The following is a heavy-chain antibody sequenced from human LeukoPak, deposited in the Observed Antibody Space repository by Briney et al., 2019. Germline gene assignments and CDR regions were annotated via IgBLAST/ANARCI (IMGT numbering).Heavy chain of an antibody. CDR2: ISRSGSTK. CDR1: GFTFSDYN. CDR3: TTDLKPVRNRLGHSSSRTRVGGVDY. Sequence: PGGSLRLSCAASGFTFSDYNMRWIRQAPGKGLEWVSSISRSGSTKYYADSVKGRFTISRDNAKNSLFLQMNSLKTEDTAVYYCTTDLKPVRNRLGHSSSRTRVGGVDYWGQGTLVTVSS. J-gene: IGHJ4*02. D-gene: IGHD6-13*01. V-gene: IGHV3-11*01.